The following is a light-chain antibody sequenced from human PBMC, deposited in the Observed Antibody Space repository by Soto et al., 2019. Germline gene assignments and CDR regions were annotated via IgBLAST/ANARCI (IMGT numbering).Light chain of an antibody. Sequence: EIVLTQSPGTLSLSPGERATLSCRASQSLSSSYLAWYQQKPGQAPRLLIYGASSRATGVPDRFSGSGSGTDFTLTISSLEPEDFAMYYCQQYYNSRTFGQGTKVDSK. V-gene: IGKV3-20*01. J-gene: IGKJ1*01. CDR1: QSLSSSY. CDR3: QQYYNSRT. CDR2: GAS.